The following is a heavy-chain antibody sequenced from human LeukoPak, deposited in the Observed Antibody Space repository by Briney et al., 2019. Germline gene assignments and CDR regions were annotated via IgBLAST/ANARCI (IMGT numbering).Heavy chain of an antibody. Sequence: ASVKVSCKASGYTFTGYFLHWVRQAPGQGLEWMGRINPNNGDTNYAQNLQGRVTMTRDTSISTAYMELSRLRSDDTAVYFCARGPLYSYGIIDYWGHGTLVTVSS. D-gene: IGHD5-18*01. CDR2: INPNNGDT. CDR3: ARGPLYSYGIIDY. CDR1: GYTFTGYF. J-gene: IGHJ4*01. V-gene: IGHV1-2*06.